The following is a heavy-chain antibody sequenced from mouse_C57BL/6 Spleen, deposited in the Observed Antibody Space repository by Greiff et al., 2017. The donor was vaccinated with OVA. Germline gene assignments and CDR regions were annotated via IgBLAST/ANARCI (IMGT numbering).Heavy chain of an antibody. CDR3: AREDYYDHCFDY. CDR1: GYSITSGYY. Sequence: EVKLQESGPGLVKPSQSLSLTCSVTGYSITSGYYWNWIRQFPGNILEWRGYISYDGSNNYKPPLKNRISITPDTSKNQFFLKLNSMTAEDTATYFCAREDYYDHCFDYGGKGTTLTVSS. CDR2: ISYDGSN. D-gene: IGHD2-4*01. J-gene: IGHJ2*01. V-gene: IGHV3-6*01.